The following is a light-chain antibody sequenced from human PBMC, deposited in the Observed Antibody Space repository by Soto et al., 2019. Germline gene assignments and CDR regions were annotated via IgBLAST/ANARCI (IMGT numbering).Light chain of an antibody. CDR2: GAS. J-gene: IGKJ2*01. CDR3: QQYDNSPYT. CDR1: QSVSSSD. V-gene: IGKV3-20*01. Sequence: VLTQSPVTLSLSPGERATLSCRASQSVSSSDLAWYQKKPGQAPRVLIYGASTRATGIPDRFSGSGSGTDFTLTISRLEPEDFAVYYCQQYDNSPYTFGQGTNLEIK.